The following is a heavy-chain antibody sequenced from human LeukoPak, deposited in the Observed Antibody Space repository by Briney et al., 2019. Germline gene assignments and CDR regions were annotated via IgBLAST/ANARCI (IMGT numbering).Heavy chain of an antibody. CDR3: ARVMYCSGGSCYSSFDY. V-gene: IGHV4-38-2*02. CDR1: GYSISSDYC. CDR2: ISHRGSP. D-gene: IGHD2-15*01. Sequence: PSETLSLTCIVSGYSISSDYCWGWIRQAPGKGLEWIGSISHRGSPYYNPSLKSRVTLSADTPNNQFSLRLSSVTAADTAVYYCARVMYCSGGSCYSSFDYWGQGTLVTVSS. J-gene: IGHJ4*02.